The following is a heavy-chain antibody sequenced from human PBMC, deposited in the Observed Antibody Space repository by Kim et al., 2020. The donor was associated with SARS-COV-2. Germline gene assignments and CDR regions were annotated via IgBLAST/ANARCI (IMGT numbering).Heavy chain of an antibody. CDR2: INHSGST. Sequence: SETLSLTCAVYGGSFSGYYWSWIRQPPGKGLEWIGEINHSGSTNYNPSLKSRVTISVDTSKNQFSLKLSSVTAADTAVYYCARIIRYFDWLGGGRAYYYYYYMDVWGKGTTVTVSS. CDR3: ARIIRYFDWLGGGRAYYYYYYMDV. V-gene: IGHV4-34*01. CDR1: GGSFSGYY. D-gene: IGHD3-9*01. J-gene: IGHJ6*03.